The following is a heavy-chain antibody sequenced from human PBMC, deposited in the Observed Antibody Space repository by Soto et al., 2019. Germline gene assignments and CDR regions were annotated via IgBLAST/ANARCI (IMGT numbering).Heavy chain of an antibody. CDR1: GFTVSSNY. V-gene: IGHV3-66*01. J-gene: IGHJ4*02. Sequence: GGSLRLSCAASGFTVSSNYMSWVRQAPGKGLEWVSVIYSGGSTYYADSVKGRFTISRDNSKNTLYLQMNSLRAEDTAVYYCARVDYYGSGSYLPYYFDYWGQGTLVTVSS. CDR2: IYSGGST. CDR3: ARVDYYGSGSYLPYYFDY. D-gene: IGHD3-10*01.